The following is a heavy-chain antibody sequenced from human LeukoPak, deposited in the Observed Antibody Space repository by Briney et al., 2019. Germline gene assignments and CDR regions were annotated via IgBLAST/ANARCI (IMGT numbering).Heavy chain of an antibody. V-gene: IGHV3-23*01. CDR3: ARKASEFDC. Sequence: GGSLRLSCAASGFTFNNYAMSWVRQAPGKGLEWVSSISGSGGSTYYADSVKGRFTISRDNSQNTLYLQMNSLRAEDTAVYYCARKASEFDCWGQGTLVTVPS. CDR2: ISGSGGST. CDR1: GFTFNNYA. J-gene: IGHJ4*02.